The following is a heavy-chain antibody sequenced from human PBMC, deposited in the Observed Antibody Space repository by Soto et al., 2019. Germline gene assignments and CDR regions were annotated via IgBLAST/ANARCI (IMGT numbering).Heavy chain of an antibody. D-gene: IGHD7-27*01. Sequence: QVQLQESGPGLVKPSETLSLTCTVSGGSISSYYWSWIRQPPGRGLEWIGYIYYSGSTDYDHSLKSRVTISVDTSKNQFSLKLSSVTAADTAVYYCARRWGTYFDFWGQGTLVTVSS. CDR2: IYYSGST. CDR1: GGSISSYY. CDR3: ARRWGTYFDF. V-gene: IGHV4-59*01. J-gene: IGHJ4*02.